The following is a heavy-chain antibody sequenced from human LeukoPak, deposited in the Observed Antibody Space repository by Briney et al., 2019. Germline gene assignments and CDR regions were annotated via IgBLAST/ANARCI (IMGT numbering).Heavy chain of an antibody. CDR3: ARDRTGDYCIDY. V-gene: IGHV3-30-3*01. D-gene: IGHD4-17*01. J-gene: IGHJ4*02. CDR2: ISDDGRRK. CDR1: GFTFSSYW. Sequence: GGSLRLSCAASGFTFSSYWMHWVRQAPGKGLEWVAYISDDGRRKYYADSVKGRFTVSRDQTQSTVFLQTNSLRAEDMAVYSCARDRTGDYCIDYWGQGTLVTVSS.